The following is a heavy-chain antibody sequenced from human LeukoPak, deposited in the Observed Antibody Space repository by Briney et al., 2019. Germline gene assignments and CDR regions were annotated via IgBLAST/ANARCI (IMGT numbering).Heavy chain of an antibody. CDR2: IYYSGST. V-gene: IGHV4-39*07. Sequence: SETLSLTCTVSGGSISSSSYYWGWIRQPPGKGLEWIGSIYYSGSTYYNPSLKSRVTISVDTSKNQFSLKLSSVTAADTAVYYCARHPPDYDYVWGSYRYSWYFDLWGRGTLVTVSS. CDR3: ARHPPDYDYVWGSYRYSWYFDL. J-gene: IGHJ2*01. CDR1: GGSISSSSYY. D-gene: IGHD3-16*02.